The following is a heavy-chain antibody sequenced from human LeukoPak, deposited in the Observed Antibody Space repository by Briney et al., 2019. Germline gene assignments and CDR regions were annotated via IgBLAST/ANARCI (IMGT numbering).Heavy chain of an antibody. J-gene: IGHJ4*02. Sequence: PGGSLRLSCAASGFTFDDYAMHWVRRAPGKGLEWVSGISWNSGSIGYADSVKGRFTISRDNAKNSLYLQMNSLRAEDTALYYCATGANWGSLAFDYWGQGTLVTVSS. CDR2: ISWNSGSI. D-gene: IGHD7-27*01. CDR1: GFTFDDYA. CDR3: ATGANWGSLAFDY. V-gene: IGHV3-9*01.